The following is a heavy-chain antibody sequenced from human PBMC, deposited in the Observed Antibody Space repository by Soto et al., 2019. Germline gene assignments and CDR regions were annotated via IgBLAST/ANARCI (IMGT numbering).Heavy chain of an antibody. CDR2: IWYDGSNK. Sequence: GGSLRLSCAASGFTFSSYGMHWVRQAPGKGLEWVAVIWYDGSNKYYADSVKGRFTISRDNSKNTLYLQMNSLRAEDTAVYYCASVSYYYDSSSYWGAFDIWGQGTMVTVSS. J-gene: IGHJ3*02. V-gene: IGHV3-33*01. D-gene: IGHD3-22*01. CDR3: ASVSYYYDSSSYWGAFDI. CDR1: GFTFSSYG.